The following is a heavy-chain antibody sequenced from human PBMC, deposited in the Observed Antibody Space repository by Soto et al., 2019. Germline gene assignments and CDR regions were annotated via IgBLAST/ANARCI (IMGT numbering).Heavy chain of an antibody. J-gene: IGHJ4*02. V-gene: IGHV1-46*01. CDR3: ARYDYNGYYFDY. CDR2: INPSGGST. D-gene: IGHD4-4*01. CDR1: GYTFSTYY. Sequence: GASVKVSCKASGYTFSTYYMHWVRQAPGQGYEWVGIINPSGGSTTYAQKFQGRVTMTRDTSTTTVYMELSSLKSEDTAVYYCARYDYNGYYFDYWGQGTLVTV.